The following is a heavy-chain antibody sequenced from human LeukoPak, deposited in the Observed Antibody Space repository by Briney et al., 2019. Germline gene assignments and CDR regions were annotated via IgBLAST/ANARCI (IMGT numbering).Heavy chain of an antibody. J-gene: IGHJ4*02. D-gene: IGHD2-2*02. CDR2: IYYSGST. V-gene: IGHV4-39*01. CDR1: GGSISSSSYY. CDR3: ARHRSYLSYFDY. Sequence: SETLSLTCTVSGGSISSSSYYWGWIRQPPGKGLEWIGSIYYSGSTYYNPSLKSRVTISVDTSKNQFPLKLSSVTAADTAVYYCARHRSYLSYFDYWGQGTLVTVSS.